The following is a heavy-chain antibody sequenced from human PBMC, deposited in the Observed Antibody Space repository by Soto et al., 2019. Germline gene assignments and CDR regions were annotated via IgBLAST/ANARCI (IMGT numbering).Heavy chain of an antibody. V-gene: IGHV4-30-2*01. Sequence: SETLSLTCAVSGGSISSGGYSWSWIRQPPGKGLEWIGYIYQSGSTYYNPSLKSRVTISVDRSRNQFSLKLSSVAAADTAVYFCATQSYSNSGAYYYYAMDVWGQGTTVTVSS. D-gene: IGHD4-4*01. J-gene: IGHJ6*02. CDR2: IYQSGST. CDR3: ATQSYSNSGAYYYYAMDV. CDR1: GGSISSGGYS.